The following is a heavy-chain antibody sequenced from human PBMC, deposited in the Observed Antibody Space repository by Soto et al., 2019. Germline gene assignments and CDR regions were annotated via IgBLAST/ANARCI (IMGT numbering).Heavy chain of an antibody. V-gene: IGHV1-8*01. J-gene: IGHJ5*02. Sequence: ASVKVSCKASGYSFTNDDVSWVRQATGQGLEWMGWMNPGSGDTGYAQKFQGRVTMTRDISIATAYMELSSLRSDDTAIYYCARMETFGSLNWFDPWGQGTLVTVSS. CDR3: ARMETFGSLNWFDP. D-gene: IGHD3-16*01. CDR1: GYSFTNDD. CDR2: MNPGSGDT.